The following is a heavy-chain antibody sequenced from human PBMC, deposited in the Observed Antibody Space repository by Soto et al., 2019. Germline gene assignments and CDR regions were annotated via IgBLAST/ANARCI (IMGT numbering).Heavy chain of an antibody. J-gene: IGHJ3*02. CDR1: GGSISSYY. CDR2: IYYSGST. CDR3: AREGEMATIWQAFDI. V-gene: IGHV4-59*01. D-gene: IGHD5-12*01. Sequence: QVQLQESGPGLVKPSETLSLTCTVSGGSISSYYWSWIRQPPGKGLEWIGYIYYSGSTNYNPSLKSRVTRSVDAAKSQYSLKLSSVTAADTAVYYCAREGEMATIWQAFDIWGQGTMVTVSS.